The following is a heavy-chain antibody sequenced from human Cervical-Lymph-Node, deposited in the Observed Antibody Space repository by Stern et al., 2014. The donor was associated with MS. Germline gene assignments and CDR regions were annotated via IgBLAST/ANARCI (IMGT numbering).Heavy chain of an antibody. Sequence: VQLVQSGAEVKKPGASVKVSCKASGYTFTTYYMHWVRQAPGQGLEWMGRINPNSGGTSYAQKFQDRVTLTRDTSVSTVYMELSNLRSDDTAVYYCARLIQGYWGQGTLVTVSS. V-gene: IGHV1-2*02. CDR3: ARLIQGY. J-gene: IGHJ4*02. CDR1: GYTFTTYY. CDR2: INPNSGGT. D-gene: IGHD2-21*01.